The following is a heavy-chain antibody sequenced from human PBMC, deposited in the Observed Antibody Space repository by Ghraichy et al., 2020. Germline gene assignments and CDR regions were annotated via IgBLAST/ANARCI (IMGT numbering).Heavy chain of an antibody. J-gene: IGHJ4*02. CDR3: ARGERIAVAGFWDY. Sequence: ESLNISCAASGFTFGGSAMSWVRQAPGKGLQWVSTISGSGSSTNYADSVKGRVTISRDNSKNLVYLEMNNLRAEDTAVYYCARGERIAVAGFWDYWGQGTLVTVSS. CDR2: ISGSGSST. CDR1: GFTFGGSA. V-gene: IGHV3-23*01. D-gene: IGHD6-19*01.